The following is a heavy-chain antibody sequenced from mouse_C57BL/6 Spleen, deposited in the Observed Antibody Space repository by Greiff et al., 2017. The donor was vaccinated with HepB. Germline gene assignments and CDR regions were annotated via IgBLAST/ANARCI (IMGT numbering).Heavy chain of an antibody. CDR2: IYPGSGNT. V-gene: IGHV1-76*01. Sequence: QVQLQQSGAELVRPGASVKLSCKASGYTFTAYYIHWVKQRPGQGLEWIARIYPGSGNTYYNEKFKGKATLTAEKSSSTAYMQLSSLTSEDSAVYFCARWWGPWYFDVWGTGTTVTVSS. CDR1: GYTFTAYY. CDR3: ARWWGPWYFDV. J-gene: IGHJ1*03. D-gene: IGHD1-1*02.